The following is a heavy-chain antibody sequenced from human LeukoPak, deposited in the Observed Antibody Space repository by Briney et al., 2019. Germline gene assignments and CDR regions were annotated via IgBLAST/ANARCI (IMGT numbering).Heavy chain of an antibody. J-gene: IGHJ6*02. CDR1: GFTFSDYH. Sequence: PGGSLRLSCAASGFTFSDYHMSWIRQAAGKGLEWVSYISSSGSTIYYADSMKGRFTISRDNAKNSLYLQMNSLRAEDTAVYYCARELFSGSNCYYYGMDVWGQGTTVTVSS. D-gene: IGHD3-10*02. CDR3: ARELFSGSNCYYYGMDV. V-gene: IGHV3-11*04. CDR2: ISSSGSTI.